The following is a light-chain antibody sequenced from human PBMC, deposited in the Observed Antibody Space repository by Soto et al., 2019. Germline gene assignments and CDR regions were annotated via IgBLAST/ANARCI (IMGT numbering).Light chain of an antibody. J-gene: IGKJ4*01. CDR1: QSISSW. CDR3: HRYDTPFPT. CDR2: KAS. Sequence: DTQMTQSPSTLSASVGDRVTITCRASQSISSWLAWYQQRPGRAPQLLIYKASTLKSGVPSRFSGGVSGTEFTLIISSLQPDDVATYYRHRYDTPFPTFGQGTKVEI. V-gene: IGKV1-5*03.